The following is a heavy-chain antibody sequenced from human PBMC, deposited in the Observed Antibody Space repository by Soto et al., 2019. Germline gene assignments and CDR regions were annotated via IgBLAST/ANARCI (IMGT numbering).Heavy chain of an antibody. CDR3: ARTKITFGGAFYGMDV. D-gene: IGHD3-16*01. CDR1: GYTFTGYY. CDR2: INPNSGGT. V-gene: IGHV1-2*02. J-gene: IGHJ6*02. Sequence: AASVKVSCKASGYTFTGYYMRWVRQAPGQGLEWMGWINPNSGGTNYAQKFQGRVTMTRDTSISTAYMELSRLRSDDTAVYYCARTKITFGGAFYGMDVWGQGTTVTVSS.